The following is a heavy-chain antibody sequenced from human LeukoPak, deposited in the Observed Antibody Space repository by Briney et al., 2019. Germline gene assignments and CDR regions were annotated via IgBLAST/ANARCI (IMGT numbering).Heavy chain of an antibody. CDR2: MNPNNGNT. Sequence: ASVKVSCKASGYTFTSYDIHWVRQATEQGLEWMGRMNPNNGNTGDAQKFQGRVTMTRDPSISTAYMELSSLRSEDTGVYFCARALAGTAELDVWGKGTTVTVSS. V-gene: IGHV1-8*01. J-gene: IGHJ6*04. CDR3: ARALAGTAELDV. D-gene: IGHD1-1*01. CDR1: GYTFTSYD.